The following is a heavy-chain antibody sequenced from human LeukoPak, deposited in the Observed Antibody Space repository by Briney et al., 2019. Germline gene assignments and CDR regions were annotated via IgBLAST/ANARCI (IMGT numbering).Heavy chain of an antibody. CDR2: IYYSGST. V-gene: IGHV4-59*08. CDR3: ARGTYYYGSGSYYYYYYYYMDV. J-gene: IGHJ6*03. D-gene: IGHD3-10*01. Sequence: SETLSLTCTVSGGSISSYYWSWIRQPPGKGLEWIGYIYYSGSTNYNPSLKSRVTISVDTSKNQFSLKLSSVTAADTAVYYCARGTYYYGSGSYYYYYYYYMDVWGKGTTVTVSS. CDR1: GGSISSYY.